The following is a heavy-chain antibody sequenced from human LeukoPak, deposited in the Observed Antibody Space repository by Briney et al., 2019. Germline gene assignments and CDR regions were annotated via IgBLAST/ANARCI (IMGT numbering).Heavy chain of an antibody. CDR2: IYHSGST. J-gene: IGHJ4*02. V-gene: IGHV4-38-2*01. D-gene: IGHD6-13*01. Sequence: SETLSLTCAVSGYSISSGYYWAWILQPPGKGLDWIGSIYHSGSTYYNPSLKSRVTISVYTSKNQFTLKLSAVTAADTAVYYCATNASSSSLDYWGQGTLVTVSS. CDR1: GYSISSGYY. CDR3: ATNASSSSLDY.